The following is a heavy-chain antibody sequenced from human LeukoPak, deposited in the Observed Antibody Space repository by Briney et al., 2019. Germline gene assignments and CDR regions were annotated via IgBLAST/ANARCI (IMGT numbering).Heavy chain of an antibody. CDR3: ARPPDIWFGELSPSFDY. CDR1: GFTFSSYG. CDR2: ISYDGSNK. D-gene: IGHD3-10*01. J-gene: IGHJ4*02. V-gene: IGHV3-30*03. Sequence: GGSLRLSCAASGFTFSSYGMHWVRQAPGKGLEWVAVISYDGSNKYYADSVKGRFTISRDNSKNTLYLQMNSLRAEDTAVYYCARPPDIWFGELSPSFDYWGQGTLVTVSS.